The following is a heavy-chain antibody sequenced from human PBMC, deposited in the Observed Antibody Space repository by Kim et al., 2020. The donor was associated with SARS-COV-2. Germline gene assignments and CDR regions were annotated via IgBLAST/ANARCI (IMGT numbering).Heavy chain of an antibody. Sequence: GGSLRLSCAASGFPFSSYWTHWVRQAPGKGLVWVSNIEKDGATTNYADSVKGRFTISRDNAKSTLYLRMDSLRPEDTAVYYCARGNYGFDVWGQGTSVTVSS. J-gene: IGHJ6*02. CDR2: IEKDGATT. V-gene: IGHV3-74*01. CDR3: ARGNYGFDV. D-gene: IGHD3-10*01. CDR1: GFPFSSYW.